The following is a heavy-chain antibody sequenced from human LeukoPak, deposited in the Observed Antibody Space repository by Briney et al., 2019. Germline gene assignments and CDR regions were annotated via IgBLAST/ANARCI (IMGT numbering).Heavy chain of an antibody. J-gene: IGHJ3*02. D-gene: IGHD6-13*01. CDR3: AREGKYSSSWRSGADAFDI. V-gene: IGHV1-2*02. CDR2: INPNSGGT. CDR1: GYTFTSYD. Sequence: GASVKVSCKASGYTFTSYDINWVRQATGQGLEWMGWINPNSGGTNYAQKFQGRVTMTRDTSISTAYMELSRLRSDDTAVYYCAREGKYSSSWRSGADAFDIWGQGTMVTVSS.